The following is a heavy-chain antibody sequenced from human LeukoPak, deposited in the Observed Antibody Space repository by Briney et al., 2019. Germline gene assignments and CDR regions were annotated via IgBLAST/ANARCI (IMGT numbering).Heavy chain of an antibody. V-gene: IGHV1-18*01. CDR2: ISAYNGNT. D-gene: IGHD6-19*01. J-gene: IGHJ4*02. CDR1: GYTFTSYG. CDR3: ARATDYVIAVAGMGVGNYFDY. Sequence: ASVKVSCKASGYTFTSYGISWVRQAPGQGLEWMGWISAYNGNTNYAQKLQGRVTMTTDTSTSTAYMELRSLRSDDTAVYYCARATDYVIAVAGMGVGNYFDYWGQGTLVTVSS.